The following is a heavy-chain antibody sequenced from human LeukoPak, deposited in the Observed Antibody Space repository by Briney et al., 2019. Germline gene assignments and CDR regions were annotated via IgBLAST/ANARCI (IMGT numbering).Heavy chain of an antibody. CDR2: ISSSGGST. CDR3: AKDGLGIWSRGYFDY. CDR1: GFTFSSYS. J-gene: IGHJ4*02. Sequence: GGSLRLSCAASGFTFSSYSMNWARQAPGEGLEWVSAISSSGGSTYYADSVKGRFTISRDNSKNTLYLQMNSLRAEDTAVYYCAKDGLGIWSRGYFDYWGQGTLVTVSS. V-gene: IGHV3-23*01. D-gene: IGHD7-27*01.